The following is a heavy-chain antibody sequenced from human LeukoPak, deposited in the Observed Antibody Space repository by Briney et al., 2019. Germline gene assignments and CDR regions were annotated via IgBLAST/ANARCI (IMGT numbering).Heavy chain of an antibody. V-gene: IGHV3-7*01. CDR1: TFSFNKFW. Sequence: PGGSLRLSCVDSTFSFNKFWMSWVRQAPGKGLEWLANINEDGSQKYYVASLKGRFTISRDNAKNSLYLQINSLRAEDTAVYYCAREGVYYDFWSGYNDAFDIWGQGTMVTVSS. J-gene: IGHJ3*02. CDR2: INEDGSQK. D-gene: IGHD3-3*01. CDR3: AREGVYYDFWSGYNDAFDI.